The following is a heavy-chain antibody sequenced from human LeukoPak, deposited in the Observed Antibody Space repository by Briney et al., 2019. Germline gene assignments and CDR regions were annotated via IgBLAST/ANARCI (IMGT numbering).Heavy chain of an antibody. CDR2: IDPSDSYT. CDR1: GYSFTSYW. CDR3: ARHGGVPAAIRSWFDP. D-gene: IGHD2-2*02. J-gene: IGHJ5*02. V-gene: IGHV5-10-1*01. Sequence: GESLKISCKGSGYSFTSYWISWVRQMPGKGLEWMGRIDPSDSYTNYSPSFQGHVTISADKSISTAYLQWSSLKASDTAMYYCARHGGVPAAIRSWFDPWGQGTLVTVSS.